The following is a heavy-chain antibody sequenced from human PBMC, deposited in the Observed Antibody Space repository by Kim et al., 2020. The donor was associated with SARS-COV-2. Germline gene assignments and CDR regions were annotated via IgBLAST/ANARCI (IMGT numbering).Heavy chain of an antibody. J-gene: IGHJ5*02. Sequence: SETLSLTCTVSGGSISSSSYYWGWIRQPPGKGLEWIGSIYYSGSTYYNPSLKSRVTISVDTSKNQFSLKLSSVTAADTAVYYCARRYYYGSGSYFDLFDPWGQGTLVTVSS. CDR1: GGSISSSSYY. CDR3: ARRYYYGSGSYFDLFDP. CDR2: IYYSGST. V-gene: IGHV4-39*01. D-gene: IGHD3-10*01.